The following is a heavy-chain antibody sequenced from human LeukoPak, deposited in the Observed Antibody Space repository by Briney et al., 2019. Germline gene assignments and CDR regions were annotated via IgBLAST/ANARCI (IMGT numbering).Heavy chain of an antibody. Sequence: GGSLRLSCAASGFTFSSYAMSWVRQAPGKGLEWVSVISGSGGSTNYADSVKGRFTISRDNSKNTLYLQMNSLRAEDTAVYYCAKTRPLDSSSWSHGDYWGQGTLVTVSS. J-gene: IGHJ4*02. V-gene: IGHV3-23*01. D-gene: IGHD6-13*01. CDR3: AKTRPLDSSSWSHGDY. CDR1: GFTFSSYA. CDR2: ISGSGGST.